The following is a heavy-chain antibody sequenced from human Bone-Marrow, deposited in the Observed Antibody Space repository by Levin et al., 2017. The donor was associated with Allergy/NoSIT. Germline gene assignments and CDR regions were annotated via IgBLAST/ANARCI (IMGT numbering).Heavy chain of an antibody. CDR2: IDQDGSEK. CDR3: ARPRDDYKLDSNAFDI. Sequence: GESLKISCAASGFTFTNYWMTWVRQAPGKGLEWVANIDQDGSEKLYVDSVKGRFTISRDNAKNSLYLQMNSLRAEDTALYYCARPRDDYKLDSNAFDIWSQGTMVTVSS. J-gene: IGHJ3*02. CDR1: GFTFTNYW. V-gene: IGHV3-7*04. D-gene: IGHD5-24*01.